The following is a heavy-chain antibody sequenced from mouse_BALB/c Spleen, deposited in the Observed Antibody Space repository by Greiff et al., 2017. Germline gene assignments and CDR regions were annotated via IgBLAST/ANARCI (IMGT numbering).Heavy chain of an antibody. D-gene: IGHD4-1*01. CDR3: ARMMLTGAAWFAY. CDR2: IYPYNGGT. V-gene: IGHV1S29*02. J-gene: IGHJ3*01. CDR1: GYTFTDYN. Sequence: EVQLQQSGPELVKPGASVKISCKASGYTFTDYNMHWVKQSHGKSLEWIGYIYPYNGGTGYNQKFKSKATLTVDNSSSTAYMELRSLTSEDSAVYYCARMMLTGAAWFAYWGQGTLVTVSA.